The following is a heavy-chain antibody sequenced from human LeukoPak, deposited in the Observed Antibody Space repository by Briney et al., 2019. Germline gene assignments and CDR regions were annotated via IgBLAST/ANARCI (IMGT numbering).Heavy chain of an antibody. D-gene: IGHD1-26*01. CDR3: ARSRAFNSGAFDP. CDR2: IYNGVNT. V-gene: IGHV4-61*01. CDR1: GASVSGASY. Sequence: SETLSLTCTVSGASVSGASYWSWIRQPPGKGVEWIAHIYNGVNTNYNPSLKSRVTISVDTSKNQFSLRLNSVTAADTAVYYCARSRAFNSGAFDPWGQGSLVTASS. J-gene: IGHJ5*02.